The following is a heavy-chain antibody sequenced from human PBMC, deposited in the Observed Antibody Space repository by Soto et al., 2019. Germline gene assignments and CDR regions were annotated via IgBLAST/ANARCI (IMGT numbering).Heavy chain of an antibody. CDR3: ARSHVVPAAIVWGVWFDP. Sequence: ASVKVSCKASGYTFTSYAMHWVRQAPGQRLEWMGWINAGNGNTKYSQKFQGRVTITRDTSASTAYMELSSLRSEDTAVYYCARSHVVPAAIVWGVWFDPWGQGTLVTVSS. CDR1: GYTFTSYA. V-gene: IGHV1-3*01. J-gene: IGHJ5*02. CDR2: INAGNGNT. D-gene: IGHD2-2*02.